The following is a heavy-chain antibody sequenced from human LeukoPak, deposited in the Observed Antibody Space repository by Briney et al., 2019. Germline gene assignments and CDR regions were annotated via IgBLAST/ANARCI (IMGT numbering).Heavy chain of an antibody. CDR1: GFSFSAYG. Sequence: PGGSLRLSCAASGFSFSAYGMHWVRQAPGKGLEWVSVISIDGSSKDYVDSVKGRFTISRDDSKNILYLQMNSPRAEDTAIYYCARGLLDYGDYYFDFWGQGTLITVS. CDR3: ARGLLDYGDYYFDF. J-gene: IGHJ4*02. V-gene: IGHV3-33*05. D-gene: IGHD4-17*01. CDR2: ISIDGSSK.